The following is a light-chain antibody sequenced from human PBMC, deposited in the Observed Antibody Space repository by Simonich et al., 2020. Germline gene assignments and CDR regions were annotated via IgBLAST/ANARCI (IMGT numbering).Light chain of an antibody. CDR2: WAS. V-gene: IGKV4-1*01. Sequence: DIVMTQSPDSLAVSLGERATINCKSSQSVLYSPNNKNYLAWYQQKPGKPTKLLIYWASTRESGVPDRFSGSGSGTDFTLTISSLQAEDVAVYYCQQYYSTPITFGQGTRLEIK. CDR3: QQYYSTPIT. J-gene: IGKJ5*01. CDR1: QSVLYSPNNKNY.